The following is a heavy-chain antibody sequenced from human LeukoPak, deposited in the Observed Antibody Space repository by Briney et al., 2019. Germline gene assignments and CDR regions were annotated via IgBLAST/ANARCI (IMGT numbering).Heavy chain of an antibody. Sequence: ASVKVSCKASGYTFTGYYMHWVRQAPGQGLEWMGWINPNSGGTNYAQKFQGRVTMTRDTSISTAYMELSRLRSDDTAVYYCARDTSSITMVRGVIIIWGQGTLVTVSS. D-gene: IGHD3-10*01. J-gene: IGHJ4*02. CDR3: ARDTSSITMVRGVIII. V-gene: IGHV1-2*02. CDR2: INPNSGGT. CDR1: GYTFTGYY.